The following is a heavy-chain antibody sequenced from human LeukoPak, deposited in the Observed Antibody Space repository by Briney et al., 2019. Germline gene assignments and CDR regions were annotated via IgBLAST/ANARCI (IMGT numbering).Heavy chain of an antibody. V-gene: IGHV4-59*01. CDR2: IYYSGST. CDR1: GGSFSGYY. CDR3: ARFSVAAAGTGWFDP. Sequence: PSETLSLTCAVYGGSFSGYYWSWIRQPPGKGLELIGYIYYSGSTNYNPSLKSRVTISVDTSKNQLSLKLSSVTAADTAVYYCARFSVAAAGTGWFDPWGQGTLVTVSA. D-gene: IGHD6-13*01. J-gene: IGHJ5*02.